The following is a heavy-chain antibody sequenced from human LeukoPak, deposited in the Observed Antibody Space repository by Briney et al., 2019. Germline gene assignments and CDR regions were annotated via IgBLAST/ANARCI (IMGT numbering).Heavy chain of an antibody. CDR2: INPNSGGT. J-gene: IGHJ4*02. D-gene: IGHD6-13*01. Sequence: ASVKVSCKASGYTFTGYYMHWVRQAPGQGLEWMGWINPNSGGTNYAQKFQGRVTMTRDTSISTAYMELSRLRSDDTAVYYCVRELAAAGYYFDYWGQGTLVTVSS. CDR3: VRELAAAGYYFDY. CDR1: GYTFTGYY. V-gene: IGHV1-2*02.